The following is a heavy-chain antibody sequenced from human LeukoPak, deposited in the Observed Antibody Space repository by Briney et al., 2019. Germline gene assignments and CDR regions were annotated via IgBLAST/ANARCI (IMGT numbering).Heavy chain of an antibody. CDR3: ARDQGYSGYDLDY. V-gene: IGHV3-33*01. CDR2: IWYDGSNK. J-gene: IGHJ4*02. Sequence: PGRSLRLSCAASGFTFSSYGMHWVRQAPGKGLEWVAVIWYDGSNKYYADSVKGRFTISRDNSKNTLYLQMNSLRAEDTAVYYCARDQGYSGYDLDYWGQGTLVTVSS. CDR1: GFTFSSYG. D-gene: IGHD5-12*01.